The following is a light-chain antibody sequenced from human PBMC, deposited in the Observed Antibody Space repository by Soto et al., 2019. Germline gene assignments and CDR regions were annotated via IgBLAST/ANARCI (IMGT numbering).Light chain of an antibody. CDR2: LNSDGSH. CDR1: SGHSSYA. CDR3: QTWGYGPVV. V-gene: IGLV4-69*01. Sequence: QLVLTQSPSASASLEASVKLTCTLSSGHSSYAIAWHQQQPEKGPRYLMKLNSDGSHSKGDGIPDRFSGSSSGAERYLTISSLQSEDGADYYCQTWGYGPVVFGGGTKRTFL. J-gene: IGLJ2*01.